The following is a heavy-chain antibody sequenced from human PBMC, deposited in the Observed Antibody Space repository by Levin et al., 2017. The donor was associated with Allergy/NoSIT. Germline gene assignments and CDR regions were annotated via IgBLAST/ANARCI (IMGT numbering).Heavy chain of an antibody. Sequence: GGSLRLSCEASGLFFTKVWMSWVRQAPGERPEWVGHIKSRIDGGTPDYAAPVRGRFTISRDDSKDTVYLQMNDLKTEDTAVYYCTTDLEYCSGGSCYDADHWGQGTLVTVSS. V-gene: IGHV3-15*01. CDR3: TTDLEYCSGGSCYDADH. J-gene: IGHJ4*02. CDR1: GLFFTKVW. CDR2: IKSRIDGGTP. D-gene: IGHD2-15*01.